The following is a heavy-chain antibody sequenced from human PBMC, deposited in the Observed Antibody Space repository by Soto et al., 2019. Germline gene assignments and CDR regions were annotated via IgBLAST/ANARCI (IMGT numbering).Heavy chain of an antibody. CDR3: AKGDRGYCSGGSCYLGDY. D-gene: IGHD2-15*01. Sequence: EVQLSESGGNLIQPGESLRISCAASGFTFNNYAMNWVRQAPGKGLEWVSAVSGSGGSTYYADSVKGRFTISRDNSKNTLYLQMNNLGVDDTAVYYCAKGDRGYCSGGSCYLGDYWGQGTLVTVSS. V-gene: IGHV3-23*01. CDR1: GFTFNNYA. CDR2: VSGSGGST. J-gene: IGHJ4*02.